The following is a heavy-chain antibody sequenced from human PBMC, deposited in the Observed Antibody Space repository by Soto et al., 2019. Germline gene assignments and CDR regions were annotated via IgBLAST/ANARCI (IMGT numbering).Heavy chain of an antibody. J-gene: IGHJ5*02. CDR1: GGSVSSGSYY. CDR2: IYYSGST. CDR3: ARERRFGELLPSWFDP. Sequence: QVQLQESGPGLVKPSETLSLTCTVSGGSVSSGSYYWSWIRQPPGKGLEWIGYIYYSGSTNYNPSLKSRVPISVDTSKNQFSLKLSSVTAADTAVYYCARERRFGELLPSWFDPWGQGTLVTVSS. V-gene: IGHV4-61*01. D-gene: IGHD3-10*01.